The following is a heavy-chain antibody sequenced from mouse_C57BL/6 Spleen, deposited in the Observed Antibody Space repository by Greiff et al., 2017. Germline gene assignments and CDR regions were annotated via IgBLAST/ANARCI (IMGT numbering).Heavy chain of an antibody. V-gene: IGHV1-61*01. CDR1: GYTFTSYW. CDR3: ARWPYYYGSSYVDSAMDY. J-gene: IGHJ4*01. D-gene: IGHD1-1*01. Sequence: QVHVKQPGAELVRPGSSVKLSCKASGYTFTSYWMDWVKQRPGQGLEWIGNIYPSDSETHYNQKFKDKATLTVDKSSSTAYMQLSSLTSEDSAVYYCARWPYYYGSSYVDSAMDYWGQGTSVTVSS. CDR2: IYPSDSET.